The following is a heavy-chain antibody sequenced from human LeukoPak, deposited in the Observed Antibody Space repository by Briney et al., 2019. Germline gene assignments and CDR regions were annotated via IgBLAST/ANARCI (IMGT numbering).Heavy chain of an antibody. CDR3: ARATNGVCSY. J-gene: IGHJ4*02. CDR2: IYYSGST. V-gene: IGHV4-59*08. D-gene: IGHD2-8*01. CDR1: GGSISSYY. Sequence: SETLSLTCTVSGGSISSYYWSWIRQPPGKGLEWIGYIYYSGSTYYNPSLKSRVTISVDTSKNQFSLKLSSVTAADTAVYYCARATNGVCSYWGQGTLVTVSS.